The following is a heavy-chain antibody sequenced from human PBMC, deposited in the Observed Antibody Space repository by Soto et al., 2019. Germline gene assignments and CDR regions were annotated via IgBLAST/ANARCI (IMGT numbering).Heavy chain of an antibody. CDR3: ARDKTIPKYYYDSSGYYGAFDI. V-gene: IGHV1-46*01. Sequence: QVQLVQSGAEVKKPGASVKVSCKASGYTFTSYYMHWVRQAPGQGLEWMGIINPSGGSTSYAQKFQGRVTMTRDTSTSTVYMELSSLRSEDTAVYYCARDKTIPKYYYDSSGYYGAFDIWGQGTMVTVSS. J-gene: IGHJ3*02. CDR2: INPSGGST. D-gene: IGHD3-22*01. CDR1: GYTFTSYY.